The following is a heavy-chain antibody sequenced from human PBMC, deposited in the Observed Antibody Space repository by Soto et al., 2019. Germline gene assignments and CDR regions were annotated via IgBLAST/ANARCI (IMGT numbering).Heavy chain of an antibody. J-gene: IGHJ4*02. V-gene: IGHV5-51*01. CDR2: IYPGDSGT. Sequence: ESLTISRKGSGYSFTSYWIGLVRQMPGKGLEWMGIIYPGDSGTRYSPSFQGQVTISADKSISTAYLQWSSLKASDTAMYYCARRIAARPAGRYYFDYWGQGTLVTVSS. CDR1: GYSFTSYW. CDR3: ARRIAARPAGRYYFDY. D-gene: IGHD6-6*01.